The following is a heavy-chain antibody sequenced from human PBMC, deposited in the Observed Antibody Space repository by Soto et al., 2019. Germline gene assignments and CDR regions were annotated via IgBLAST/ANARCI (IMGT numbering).Heavy chain of an antibody. CDR1: GFTFSSFA. CDR3: AREKYKWSPLDY. D-gene: IGHD1-20*01. V-gene: IGHV3-23*01. Sequence: GSLRLSCATSGFTFSSFAMVWVRQAAEKGLEWVASISNNGDTAYYADSVKGRFTISRGNSENTLYLQMNSLRDEDTAVYYCAREKYKWSPLDYWGQGTLVTGSS. CDR2: ISNNGDTA. J-gene: IGHJ4*02.